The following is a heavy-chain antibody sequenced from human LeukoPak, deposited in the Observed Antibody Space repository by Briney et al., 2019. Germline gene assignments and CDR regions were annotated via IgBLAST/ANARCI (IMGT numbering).Heavy chain of an antibody. D-gene: IGHD3-10*01. CDR1: GYSFADYY. CDR3: ATNILVRDIINWFDP. Sequence: ASVKVSCKASGYSFADYYMHWVRQAPGQGLEWMGWIKPNSGGTRSAQKFQGRVTMTRDTSISTAYMELSSLRYDDTAVYYCATNILVRDIINWFDPWGQGTLVTVSS. CDR2: IKPNSGGT. V-gene: IGHV1-2*02. J-gene: IGHJ5*02.